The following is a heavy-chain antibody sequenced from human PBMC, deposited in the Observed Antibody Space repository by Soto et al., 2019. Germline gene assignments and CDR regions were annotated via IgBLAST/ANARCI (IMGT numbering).Heavy chain of an antibody. Sequence: QVQLVESGGGVVQPGKSLRLSCAASGFTFSNYGMHWVRQAPGKGLEWVALISYDGSDKNYADSVKGRFTISRDNSKNTLYVHMNSLRVEDTAVYHCAKDGTHCSGGSCHGMDVWGQGTTVTV. D-gene: IGHD2-15*01. V-gene: IGHV3-30*18. J-gene: IGHJ6*02. CDR1: GFTFSNYG. CDR3: AKDGTHCSGGSCHGMDV. CDR2: ISYDGSDK.